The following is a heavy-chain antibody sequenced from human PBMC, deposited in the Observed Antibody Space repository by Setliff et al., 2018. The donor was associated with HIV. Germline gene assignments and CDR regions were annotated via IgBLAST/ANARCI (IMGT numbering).Heavy chain of an antibody. V-gene: IGHV3-49*03. CDR2: IRSEAYGGTT. Sequence: LRLSCIASGFTFDSHRMNWFRQIPGKGLEWVGFIRSEAYGGTTEYAASAKGRFTISRDDSKSIAHLQMNRLKIEDTGVYYCTRASSWYYYMDVWGKGTTVTVSS. CDR1: GFTFDSHR. D-gene: IGHD6-13*01. J-gene: IGHJ6*03. CDR3: TRASSWYYYMDV.